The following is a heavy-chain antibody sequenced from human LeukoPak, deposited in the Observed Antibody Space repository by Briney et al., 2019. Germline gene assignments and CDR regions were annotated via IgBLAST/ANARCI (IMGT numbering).Heavy chain of an antibody. D-gene: IGHD2-2*02. CDR3: AGRYLYYYYYYMDI. CDR2: VNHTGST. V-gene: IGHV4-34*01. Sequence: PSETLSLTCAVYDGSFSGYFWNWIRQSPGKGLEWIGEVNHTGSTNYNPSLKSRVIISVDTSKNQFSLKLTSMTAADTAVYYCAGRYLYYYYYYMDIWGKGTTVAVSS. J-gene: IGHJ6*03. CDR1: DGSFSGYF.